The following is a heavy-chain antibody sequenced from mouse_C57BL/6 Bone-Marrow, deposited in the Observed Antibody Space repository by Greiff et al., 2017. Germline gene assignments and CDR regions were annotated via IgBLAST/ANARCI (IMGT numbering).Heavy chain of an antibody. J-gene: IGHJ4*01. V-gene: IGHV2-2*01. CDR3: ANYYTSY. Sequence: QVQLQQSGPGLVQPSQSLSITCPVSGFSLTSYGVHWVRQSPGTGLEWLGVIWSGGSTDYNAAFISRLSISKDNSKSQVFFKMNSLQADDTAIYYCANYYTSYWGQGTSVTVAS. D-gene: IGHD2-12*01. CDR1: GFSLTSYG. CDR2: IWSGGST.